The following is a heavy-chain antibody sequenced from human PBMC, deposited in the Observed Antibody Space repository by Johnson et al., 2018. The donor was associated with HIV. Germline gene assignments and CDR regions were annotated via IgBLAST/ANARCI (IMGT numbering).Heavy chain of an antibody. CDR3: ARVRPNTTVTTRGAAFDI. CDR2: IWYDGSNK. J-gene: IGHJ3*02. CDR1: RFTFSSYA. V-gene: IGHV3-30*04. Sequence: VQLVESGGGVVQPGRSLRLSCAASRFTFSSYAMHWVRQAPGKGLEWVAVIWYDGSNKYYTDSVKGRFTISRDNSKNTLYLQMNSLRAEDTAVYYCARVRPNTTVTTRGAAFDIWGQGTMVTVSS. D-gene: IGHD4-17*01.